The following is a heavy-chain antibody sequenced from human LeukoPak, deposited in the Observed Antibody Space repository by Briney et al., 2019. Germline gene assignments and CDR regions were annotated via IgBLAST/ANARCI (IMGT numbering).Heavy chain of an antibody. J-gene: IGHJ4*02. D-gene: IGHD3-10*01. CDR1: GGSFSGYY. V-gene: IGHV4-34*01. CDR2: IYHSGST. Sequence: PSETLSLTCAVYGGSFSGYYWSWIRQPPGKGLEWIGYIYHSGSTYYNPSLKSRVTISVDRSKNQFSLKLSSVTAADTAVYYCARSWVVRGVFDYWGQGTLVTVSS. CDR3: ARSWVVRGVFDY.